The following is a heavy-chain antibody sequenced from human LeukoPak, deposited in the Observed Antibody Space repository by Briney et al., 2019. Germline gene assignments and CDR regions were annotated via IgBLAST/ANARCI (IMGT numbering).Heavy chain of an antibody. CDR1: GYSFTSYW. CDR2: IYPGDSDT. D-gene: IGHD5-18*01. V-gene: IGHV5-51*01. Sequence: GESLKISCKGSGYSFTSYWIGWVRQMPGKGLEWMGIIYPGDSDTRYSPSFQGQVTISADKSISTAYLQWSSLKASDTAMYYCARRTTQLWQSGGWFDPWGQGTLVTVSS. CDR3: ARRTTQLWQSGGWFDP. J-gene: IGHJ5*02.